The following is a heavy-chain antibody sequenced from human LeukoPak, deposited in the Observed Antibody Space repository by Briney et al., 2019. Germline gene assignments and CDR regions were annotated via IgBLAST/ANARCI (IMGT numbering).Heavy chain of an antibody. CDR1: GFTFRDYS. Sequence: PGESLRLSCAASGFTFRDYSMTWIRQAPGKGLEWVSTIRADYSNTYYADSVKGRFTISRDNSKTTLYLQMNSLRAEDTALYYCAKGGYTTPFDYWGRGTLVIVSS. D-gene: IGHD2-2*02. V-gene: IGHV3-23*01. CDR3: AKGGYTTPFDY. CDR2: IRADYSNT. J-gene: IGHJ4*02.